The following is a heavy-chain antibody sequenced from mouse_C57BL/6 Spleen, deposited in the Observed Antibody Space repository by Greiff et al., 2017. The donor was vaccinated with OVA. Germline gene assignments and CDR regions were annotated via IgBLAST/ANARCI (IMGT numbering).Heavy chain of an antibody. Sequence: VQGVESGPGLVPPSQSLSITCTVSGFSLTSYGVPWVRQSPGKGLEWLGVLWRGGSTDYNAAFMSRLSITKDNSKSQVFFKMNSLQADDTAIYYCAKKGDYGSSPWFAYWGQGTLVTVSA. D-gene: IGHD1-1*01. CDR2: LWRGGST. V-gene: IGHV2-5*01. J-gene: IGHJ3*01. CDR1: GFSLTSYG. CDR3: AKKGDYGSSPWFAY.